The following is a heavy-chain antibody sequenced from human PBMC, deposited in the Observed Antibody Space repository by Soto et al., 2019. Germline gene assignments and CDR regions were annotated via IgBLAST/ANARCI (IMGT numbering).Heavy chain of an antibody. V-gene: IGHV1-69*13. D-gene: IGHD3-16*02. CDR2: IIPIVGTA. J-gene: IGHJ6*02. CDR3: ARDRNAWPQYRYYGMDV. CDR1: GVTFSSYA. Sequence: GASVKVSCKTSGVTFSSYAISWVRQAPGQGLEWMGGIIPIVGTANYAQKFQGRVTITADEATSTAYMELSSLRSEDTAVYYCARDRNAWPQYRYYGMDVWGQGTAVTVSS.